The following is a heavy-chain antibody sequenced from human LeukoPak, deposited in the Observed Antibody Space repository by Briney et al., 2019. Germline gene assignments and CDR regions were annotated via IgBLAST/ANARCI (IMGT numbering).Heavy chain of an antibody. CDR1: GFTFSSHA. CDR3: ARGWRSDY. J-gene: IGHJ4*02. Sequence: GGSLRLSCAASGFTFSSHAMSWVRQAPGKGLEWVSAISGSGGSTYYADSVNGRFTISRDNAKSSLYLQMNSLRAEDTAVYYCARGWRSDYWGQGTLVTVSS. V-gene: IGHV3-23*01. CDR2: ISGSGGST. D-gene: IGHD3-3*01.